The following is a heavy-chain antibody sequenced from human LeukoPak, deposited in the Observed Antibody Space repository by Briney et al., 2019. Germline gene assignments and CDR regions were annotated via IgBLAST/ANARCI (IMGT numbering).Heavy chain of an antibody. V-gene: IGHV3-23*01. D-gene: IGHD1-26*01. Sequence: GGSLRLSCAASGFTFSSYAMSWVRQAPGKGLEWVSAISGSGGSTYYADSVKGRFTISRDNSKNTLHLQMNSLRAEDTAVYYCAKAPYILPEYHSGSYSYFDYWGQGTLVTVSS. J-gene: IGHJ4*02. CDR2: ISGSGGST. CDR1: GFTFSSYA. CDR3: AKAPYILPEYHSGSYSYFDY.